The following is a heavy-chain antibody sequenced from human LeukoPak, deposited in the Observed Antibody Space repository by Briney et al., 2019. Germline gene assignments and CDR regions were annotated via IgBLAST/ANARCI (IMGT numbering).Heavy chain of an antibody. J-gene: IGHJ4*01. CDR2: INSDVSST. V-gene: IGHV3-74*01. CDR1: GFTFSISG. Sequence: GGSLRLSCAASGFTFSISGMHWVRQAPGKGLVWVSLINSDVSSTWYADSVKGRFTISRDNAKNTVYLQMDSLRAEDTAVYYCLKDADYWGHGTRVTVSS. CDR3: LKDADY.